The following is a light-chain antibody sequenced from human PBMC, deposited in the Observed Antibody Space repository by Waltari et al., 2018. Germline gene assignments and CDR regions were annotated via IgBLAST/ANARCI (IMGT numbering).Light chain of an antibody. J-gene: IGKJ2*01. V-gene: IGKV1-33*01. Sequence: DIQMTQSPSSLSVSVGDRVPITCQASQDISNYLNWYQQKPGKAPKLLIYDASNLQTGVPSRFSGSGSGTDFTFTISSLQPEDIATYYCQQYDNLSYTFGQGTKLQIK. CDR2: DAS. CDR3: QQYDNLSYT. CDR1: QDISNY.